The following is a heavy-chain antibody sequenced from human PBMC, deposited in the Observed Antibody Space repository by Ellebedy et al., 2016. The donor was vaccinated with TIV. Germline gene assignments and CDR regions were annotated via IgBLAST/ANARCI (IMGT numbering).Heavy chain of an antibody. Sequence: GESLKISXAASGFIFSNYGMHWVRYAPGKGLEWVAVILNDGSNKYYMESVKGRFTISRDKAKNLMYLQMNSLRADDTAIYYCASRLGIGPWGQGTLVTVSS. CDR3: ASRLGIGP. CDR2: ILNDGSNK. CDR1: GFIFSNYG. J-gene: IGHJ5*02. D-gene: IGHD3-16*01. V-gene: IGHV3-30*03.